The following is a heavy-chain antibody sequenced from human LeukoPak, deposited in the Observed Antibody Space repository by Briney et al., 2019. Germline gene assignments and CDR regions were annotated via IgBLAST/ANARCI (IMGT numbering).Heavy chain of an antibody. Sequence: SETLSLTCTVSGGSISSYYWSWIRQPPGKGLEWIGYIYTSGSTNYNPSLKSRVTISVDTSKNQFSLKLSSVTAADTAVYYCARETGYYDSSAQRYYYYMDVWGKGTTVTVSS. V-gene: IGHV4-4*09. J-gene: IGHJ6*03. CDR3: ARETGYYDSSAQRYYYYMDV. D-gene: IGHD3-22*01. CDR2: IYTSGST. CDR1: GGSISSYY.